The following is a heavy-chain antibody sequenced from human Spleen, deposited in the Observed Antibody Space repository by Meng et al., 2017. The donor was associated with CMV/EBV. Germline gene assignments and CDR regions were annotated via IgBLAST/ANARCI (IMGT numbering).Heavy chain of an antibody. J-gene: IGHJ4*02. D-gene: IGHD1-26*01. Sequence: GVLKISCAASGFTFSSYSMNWVRQAPGKGLEWVSSIGSSSGYIFYADSVKGRFTISRDNAKNSLYLQMNSLRAEDTAVYYCARDSSYYGGVDYWGQGTLVTVSS. CDR3: ARDSSYYGGVDY. CDR2: IGSSSGYI. V-gene: IGHV3-21*01. CDR1: GFTFSSYS.